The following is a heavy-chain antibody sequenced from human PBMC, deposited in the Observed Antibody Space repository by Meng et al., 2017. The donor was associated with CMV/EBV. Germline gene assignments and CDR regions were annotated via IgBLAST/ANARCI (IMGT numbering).Heavy chain of an antibody. CDR3: AGSPGFWSLDY. J-gene: IGHJ4*02. D-gene: IGHD2-8*02. Sequence: LPCAVSGDSICRNLWLSWVRQPPGKGLEWIGAISCSGDTKYNPSLQSRATISSDTTNNRFSLRLNSVPAADTGVYFCAGSPGFWSLDYWGRGTLVTVSS. CDR1: GDSICRNLW. CDR2: ISCSGDT. V-gene: IGHV4-4*01.